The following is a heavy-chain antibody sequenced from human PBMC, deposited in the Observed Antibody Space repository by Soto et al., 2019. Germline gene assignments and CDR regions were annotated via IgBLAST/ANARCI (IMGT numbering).Heavy chain of an antibody. J-gene: IGHJ5*02. CDR2: IYYSGTT. Sequence: PSETLSLTCTVSGGSISSSSYYWGWIRQPPGKGLEWIGNIYYSGTTYYNPSLKSRATISVDTSKNQFSLKLSSVTAADTAVYYCARSIDPWGQGTLVTVSS. CDR3: ARSIDP. CDR1: GGSISSSSYY. V-gene: IGHV4-39*01.